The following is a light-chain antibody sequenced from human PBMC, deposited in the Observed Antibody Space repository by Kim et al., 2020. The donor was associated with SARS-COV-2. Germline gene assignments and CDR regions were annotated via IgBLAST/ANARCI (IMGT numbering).Light chain of an antibody. CDR3: QSYDTSNPHWV. Sequence: TVIISCTRSSGSIDSNYVQWYQQRPGSAPTTLIYENNQRSSGVPDRFSGSIDSSSNSASLNISGLKTEDEADYYCQSYDTSNPHWVFGGGTQLTVL. CDR2: ENN. CDR1: SGSIDSNY. V-gene: IGLV6-57*03. J-gene: IGLJ3*02.